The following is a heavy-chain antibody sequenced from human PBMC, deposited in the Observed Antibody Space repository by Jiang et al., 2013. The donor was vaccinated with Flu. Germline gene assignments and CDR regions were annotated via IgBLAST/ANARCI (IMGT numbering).Heavy chain of an antibody. CDR3: GRGLEPGSYDY. J-gene: IGHJ4*02. Sequence: NWVRQAPGQGLEWMGWINTNSGDPTYAQGFTGRFVFSLDKSVSTAYLQISSLKAEDTAVYYCGRGLEPGSYDYWGQGTLVTVSS. D-gene: IGHD3-10*01. CDR2: INTNSGDP. V-gene: IGHV7-4-1*02.